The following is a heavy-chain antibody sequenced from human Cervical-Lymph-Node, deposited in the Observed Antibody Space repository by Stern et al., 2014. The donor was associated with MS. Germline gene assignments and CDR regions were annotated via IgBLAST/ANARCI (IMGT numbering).Heavy chain of an antibody. J-gene: IGHJ4*02. CDR1: GFAFSTYG. Sequence: QLVESGGGVVQPGRSLRLSCSPSGFAFSTYGLHWVRQAPGKGPEWLALISFDGAKTYYADSVKGRFTISRDNPKNTLYLQMKSLRGEDTAVYYCARGSDWYPLDYWGQGTLVTVSS. D-gene: IGHD6-19*01. CDR2: ISFDGAKT. V-gene: IGHV3-30*03. CDR3: ARGSDWYPLDY.